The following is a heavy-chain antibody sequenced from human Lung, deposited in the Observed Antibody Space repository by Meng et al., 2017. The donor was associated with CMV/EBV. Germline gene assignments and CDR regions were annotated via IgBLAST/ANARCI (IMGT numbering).Heavy chain of an antibody. V-gene: IGHV3-53*01. CDR1: DFTVSSNY. Sequence: GESLKISCAASDFTVSSNYMSWVRQAPGKRLEWVSLIYSGGTTYYADSVKGRFTISRDNSKNTLYLQMNSLRAEDTAVYYCTRVFGSGSQRYGGYYGMDVWGQGXTVTVSS. J-gene: IGHJ6*02. CDR3: TRVFGSGSQRYGGYYGMDV. CDR2: IYSGGTT. D-gene: IGHD3-10*01.